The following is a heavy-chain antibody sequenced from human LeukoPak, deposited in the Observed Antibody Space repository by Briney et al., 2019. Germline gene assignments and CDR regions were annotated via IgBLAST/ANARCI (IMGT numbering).Heavy chain of an antibody. CDR3: ATFYDSSGYYSCYYYGMDV. V-gene: IGHV3-30*03. CDR1: GFTFSSYG. D-gene: IGHD3-22*01. Sequence: GGSLRLSCAASGFTFSSYGMHWVRQAPGKGLEWVAVISYDGSNKYYADSVKGRFTISRDNSKNTLYLQMNSLRAEDTAVYYCATFYDSSGYYSCYYYGMDV. J-gene: IGHJ6*01. CDR2: ISYDGSNK.